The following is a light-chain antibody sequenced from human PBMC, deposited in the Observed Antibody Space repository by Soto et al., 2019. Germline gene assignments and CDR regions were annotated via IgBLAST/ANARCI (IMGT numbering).Light chain of an antibody. Sequence: SYELTQSPSVSVAPGQTVRITCGGNNIGIKSVHWYQQKPGQAPVLVVSDDPDRPSGIPEGFSGSKSGNTATLTISRVGAGHAADYYCQVWDGSSDHVVFGGGTKVTVL. CDR2: DDP. CDR1: NIGIKS. J-gene: IGLJ2*01. CDR3: QVWDGSSDHVV. V-gene: IGLV3-21*02.